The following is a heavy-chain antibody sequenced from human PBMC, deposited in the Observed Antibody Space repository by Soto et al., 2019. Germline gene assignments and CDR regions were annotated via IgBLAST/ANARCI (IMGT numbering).Heavy chain of an antibody. J-gene: IGHJ6*02. CDR1: GFTFSSYE. CDR2: ISSSGSTI. CDR3: ARRLRGKTYGMDV. D-gene: IGHD1-1*01. Sequence: GGSLSLSCAASGFTFSSYEMNWVRQAPGKGLEWVSYISSSGSTIYYADSVKGRFTISRDNAKNSLYLQMNSLRAEDTAVYYCARRLRGKTYGMDVWGQGTTVTVSS. V-gene: IGHV3-48*03.